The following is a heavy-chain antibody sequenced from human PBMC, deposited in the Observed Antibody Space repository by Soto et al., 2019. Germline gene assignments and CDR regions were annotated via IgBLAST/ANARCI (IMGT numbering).Heavy chain of an antibody. CDR3: VRFLEWLLPYNWFDP. J-gene: IGHJ5*02. Sequence: GGSLRLSCAASGFTFSSYSMNWVRQAPGKGLEWVSYISSSSSTIYYADSVKGRFTISRDNAKNSLYLQMNSLRDEDTAVYYCVRFLEWLLPYNWFDPWGQGTLVTVSS. CDR2: ISSSSSTI. V-gene: IGHV3-48*02. CDR1: GFTFSSYS. D-gene: IGHD3-3*01.